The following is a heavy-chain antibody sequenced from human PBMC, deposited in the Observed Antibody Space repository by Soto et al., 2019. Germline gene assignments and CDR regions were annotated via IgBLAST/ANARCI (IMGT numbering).Heavy chain of an antibody. CDR3: ARGSMVRGVIVPATY. CDR1: GFTFSSYW. D-gene: IGHD3-10*01. Sequence: PGGSLRLSCAASGFTFSSYWMSWVRQAPGKGLEWVANIKQDGSEKYYVNSVKGRFTISRDNAKNSLYLQMNSLRAEDTAVYYCARGSMVRGVIVPATYWGQGTLVTVSS. CDR2: IKQDGSEK. V-gene: IGHV3-7*05. J-gene: IGHJ4*02.